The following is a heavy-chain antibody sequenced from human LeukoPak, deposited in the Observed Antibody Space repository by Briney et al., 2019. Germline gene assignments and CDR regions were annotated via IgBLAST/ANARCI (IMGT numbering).Heavy chain of an antibody. CDR2: INGRGDNT. D-gene: IGHD5/OR15-5a*01. Sequence: GGSLRLSCAASGVIISSYAMSWVRQAPGKGLEWVSAINGRGDNTYYADFVKGRFTISRDNSKSTVYLQMNSLRTEDTAVYYCAKDRVSPGFDWFDPWGQGTLVTVSS. J-gene: IGHJ5*02. CDR1: GVIISSYA. V-gene: IGHV3-23*01. CDR3: AKDRVSPGFDWFDP.